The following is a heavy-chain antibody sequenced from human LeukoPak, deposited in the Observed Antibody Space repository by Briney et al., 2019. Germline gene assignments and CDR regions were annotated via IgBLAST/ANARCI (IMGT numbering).Heavy chain of an antibody. CDR3: ARFGGGMVRGVRGNY. CDR2: INHSGST. V-gene: IGHV4-39*07. D-gene: IGHD3-10*01. Sequence: SETLSLTCTVSGGSISSGGYYWSWIRQPPGKGLEWIGEINHSGSTNYNPSLKSRVTISVDTSKNQFSLKLSSVTAADTAVYYCARFGGGMVRGVRGNYWGQGTLVTVSS. J-gene: IGHJ4*02. CDR1: GGSISSGGYY.